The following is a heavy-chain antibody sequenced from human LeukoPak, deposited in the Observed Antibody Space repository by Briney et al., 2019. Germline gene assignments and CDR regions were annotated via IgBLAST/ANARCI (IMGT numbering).Heavy chain of an antibody. CDR2: IYYSGST. V-gene: IGHV4-59*01. CDR3: ARMGAIAGASANPDH. J-gene: IGHJ4*02. CDR1: GGSISSYY. D-gene: IGHD4/OR15-4a*01. Sequence: ASETLSLTCTVSGGSISSYYWSWIRQPPGKGLEWIGYIYYSGSTNYNPSLKSRVTMSVDTSKNQFSLKLSSVTAADTAVYYCARMGAIAGASANPDHWGQGTLVTVSS.